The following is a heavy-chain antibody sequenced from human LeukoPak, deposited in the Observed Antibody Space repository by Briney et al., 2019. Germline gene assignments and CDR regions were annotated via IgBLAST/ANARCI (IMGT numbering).Heavy chain of an antibody. D-gene: IGHD2-21*02. CDR3: ARVVTSSLYFFDY. Sequence: PSETLSLTCAVYGGSFSGYYWSWIRQHPGKGLEWIAYIYHSGRTYYSPSLKSRLTISVDTSKNQFSMSLKSVTAADTAVYYCARVVTSSLYFFDYWGQGTLVSVSS. CDR2: IYHSGRT. J-gene: IGHJ4*02. V-gene: IGHV4-34*01. CDR1: GGSFSGYY.